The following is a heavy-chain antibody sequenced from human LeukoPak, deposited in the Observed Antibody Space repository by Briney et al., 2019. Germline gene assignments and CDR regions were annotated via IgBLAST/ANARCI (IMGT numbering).Heavy chain of an antibody. CDR2: IIPIFGTA. V-gene: IGHV1-69*13. CDR1: GGTFSGYA. J-gene: IGHJ4*02. CDR3: ARETGYYDSSGLFDY. D-gene: IGHD3-22*01. Sequence: SVKVSCKASGGTFSGYAISWVRQAPGQGLEWMGGIIPIFGTANYAQKFQGRVTITADESTSTAYMELSSLRSEDTAVYYCARETGYYDSSGLFDYWGQGTLVTVSS.